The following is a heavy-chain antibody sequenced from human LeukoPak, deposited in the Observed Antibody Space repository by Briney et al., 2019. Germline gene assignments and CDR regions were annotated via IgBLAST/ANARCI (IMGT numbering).Heavy chain of an antibody. J-gene: IGHJ4*02. CDR3: AKDGSGSYYEFDY. CDR1: GFTFSSYA. V-gene: IGHV3-23*01. CDR2: ISGSGGST. Sequence: GGSLRLSCAASGFTFSSYAMHWVRQAPGKGLEWVSAISGSGGSTYYADSVKGRFTISRDNSKNTLYLQMNSLRAEDTAVYYCAKDGSGSYYEFDYWGQGTLVTVSS. D-gene: IGHD1-26*01.